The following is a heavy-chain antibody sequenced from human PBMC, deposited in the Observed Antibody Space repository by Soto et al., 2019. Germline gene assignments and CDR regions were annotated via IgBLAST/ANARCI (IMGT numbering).Heavy chain of an antibody. Sequence: EVQLLESGGGLVQPGGSLRLSCAASGFTFSNYAMSWVRQAPGKGLEWVSSISGSGDNSYYADSVKGRLTISRDNSKTTLYLQMNSLRDEDTAVYYCAKERAVAGIAFRASAFDIWGQGTMVTVSS. CDR1: GFTFSNYA. V-gene: IGHV3-23*01. D-gene: IGHD6-19*01. J-gene: IGHJ3*02. CDR3: AKERAVAGIAFRASAFDI. CDR2: ISGSGDNS.